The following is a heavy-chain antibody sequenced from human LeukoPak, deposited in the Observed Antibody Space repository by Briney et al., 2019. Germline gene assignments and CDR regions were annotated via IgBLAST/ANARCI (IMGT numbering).Heavy chain of an antibody. CDR1: GGTFISYA. CDR3: ARLADYGSGSYYNQGGYFDY. V-gene: IGHV1-69*13. J-gene: IGHJ4*02. Sequence: GASVKASCKASGGTFISYAISWVRQAPGQGLEWMGGIIPIFGTANYAQKFQGRVTITADESTSTAYMELSSLRSEDTAVYYCARLADYGSGSYYNQGGYFDYWGQGTLVTVSS. CDR2: IIPIFGTA. D-gene: IGHD3-10*01.